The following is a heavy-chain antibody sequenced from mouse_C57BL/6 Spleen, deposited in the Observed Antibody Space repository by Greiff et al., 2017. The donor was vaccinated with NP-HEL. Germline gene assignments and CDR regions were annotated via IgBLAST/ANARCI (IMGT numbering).Heavy chain of an antibody. CDR2: INPNNGGT. CDR1: GYTFTDYN. V-gene: IGHV1-18*01. D-gene: IGHD1-1*01. J-gene: IGHJ1*03. Sequence: VQLKQSGPELVKPGASVKIPCKASGYTFTDYNMDWVKQSHGKSLEWIGDINPNNGGTIYNQKFKGKATLTVDKSSSTAYMELRSLTSEDTAVYYCARWGYYGPRYFDVWGTGTTVTVSS. CDR3: ARWGYYGPRYFDV.